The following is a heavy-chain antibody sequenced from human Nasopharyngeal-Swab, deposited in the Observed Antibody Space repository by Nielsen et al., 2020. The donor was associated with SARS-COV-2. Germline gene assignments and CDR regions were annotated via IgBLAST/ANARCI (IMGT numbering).Heavy chain of an antibody. CDR1: GFTFSSYS. V-gene: IGHV3-48*04. Sequence: GESLKISCAASGFTFSSYSINWVRQAPGKGLEWVSYISSSGSSIYYADSVKGRFTMSRDNAKNSLYLQMNSLTAEDTAVYYCARGQQGALYYFDYWGQGTLVTVSS. D-gene: IGHD6-13*01. CDR2: ISSSGSSI. CDR3: ARGQQGALYYFDY. J-gene: IGHJ4*02.